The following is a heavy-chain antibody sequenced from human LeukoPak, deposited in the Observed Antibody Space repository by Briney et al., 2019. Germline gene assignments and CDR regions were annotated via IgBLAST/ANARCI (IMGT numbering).Heavy chain of an antibody. CDR2: INPDGSDR. CDR3: ASGHFDWLL. J-gene: IGHJ4*02. Sequence: GSLRLSCEASGFSFSNYWMSWVRQAPGRGLEWVANINPDGSDRRYMDPVNGRFTISRDNARNSLYLQMNYLRVEDTTVYYCASGHFDWLLGGQGALVTVSS. CDR1: GFSFSNYW. V-gene: IGHV3-7*01. D-gene: IGHD3-9*01.